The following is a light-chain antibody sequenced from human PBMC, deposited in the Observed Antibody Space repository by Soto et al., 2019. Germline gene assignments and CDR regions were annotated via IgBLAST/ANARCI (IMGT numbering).Light chain of an antibody. CDR3: QQYGGSTIA. CDR1: QSVTTK. J-gene: IGKJ5*01. CDR2: GES. V-gene: IGKV3-20*01. Sequence: NVLTQSPDTLSLSPGQSSTLSCRASQSVTTKLAWYQNKTGQDHRIIISGESSRASGVQDRFSGSGSETDFTLIIRRLKNEEFALYDCQQYGGSTIAVGQGARRGI.